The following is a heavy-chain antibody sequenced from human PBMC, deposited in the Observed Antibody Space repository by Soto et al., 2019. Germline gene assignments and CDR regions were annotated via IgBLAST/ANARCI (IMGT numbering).Heavy chain of an antibody. CDR2: IKQDGSEK. V-gene: IGHV3-7*01. CDR1: GFTFSSYW. CDR3: AREVAADGYYYYGMDV. J-gene: IGHJ6*02. Sequence: EVQLVESGGGLVQPGGSLRLSCAASGFTFSSYWMSWVRQAPGKGLEWVSNIKQDGSEKYYVDSVKGRFTISRDNAKHSRYLQMNSLRAEDTAVYYCAREVAADGYYYYGMDVWGQGTTVTVSS. D-gene: IGHD6-13*01.